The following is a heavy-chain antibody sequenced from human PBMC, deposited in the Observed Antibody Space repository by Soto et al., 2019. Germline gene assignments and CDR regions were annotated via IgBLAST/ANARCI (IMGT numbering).Heavy chain of an antibody. CDR1: GFSLSTSGVG. Sequence: QITLKESGPTLVKPTQTLTLTCTFSGFSLSTSGVGVGWIRQPPGKALEWLALIYWDDDKRYSPSLKGRLTITKDPAKNQVVLTMTNMDPVDTATYYCARQWLRDYYYYYGMDVWGQGTTVTVSS. J-gene: IGHJ6*02. CDR3: ARQWLRDYYYYYGMDV. D-gene: IGHD5-12*01. V-gene: IGHV2-5*02. CDR2: IYWDDDK.